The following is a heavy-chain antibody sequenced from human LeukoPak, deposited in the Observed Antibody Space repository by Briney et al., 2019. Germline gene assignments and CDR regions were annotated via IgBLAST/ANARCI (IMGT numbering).Heavy chain of an antibody. CDR3: AKTTTGYSSGRYPAWPIDY. J-gene: IGHJ4*02. V-gene: IGHV3-23*01. D-gene: IGHD2-15*01. CDR2: IFGSGGSS. CDR1: GFTFGSYA. Sequence: GGSLRLSCAASGFTFGSYAMYWVRQAPGKGLEWVSGIFGSGGSSHYADSVKGRFTISRDNSKNTVYLQMDSLRAEDAAIYYCAKTTTGYSSGRYPAWPIDYWGQGTLVTVSS.